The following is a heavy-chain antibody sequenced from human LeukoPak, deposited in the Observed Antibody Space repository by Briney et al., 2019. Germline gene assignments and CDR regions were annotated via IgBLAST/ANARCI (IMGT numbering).Heavy chain of an antibody. D-gene: IGHD3-16*01. J-gene: IGHJ4*02. CDR3: ARGLGLTSPFDY. CDR2: IYHSGST. Sequence: SGTLSLTCAVSGGSISSTNWWSWVRQPPGKGLEWIGEIYHSGSTNYNPSLRSRVTISVDTSKNQFSLKLSSVTAADTAVYYCARGLGLTSPFDYWGQGTLVTVSS. CDR1: GGSISSTNW. V-gene: IGHV4-4*02.